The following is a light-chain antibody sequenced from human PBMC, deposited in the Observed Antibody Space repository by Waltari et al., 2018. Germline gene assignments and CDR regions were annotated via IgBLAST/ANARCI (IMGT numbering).Light chain of an antibody. CDR1: RSNVGNNS. J-gene: IGLJ3*02. CDR3: AAWDDSLSGRV. CDR2: RNN. Sequence: QSVLTQPPSASGTPGQRVTITCSGSRSNVGNNSVYWYQQLPGPAPKLLIYRNNQRPSGVPDRFSGSKSGTSASLAISGLRSEDEADYYCAAWDDSLSGRVFGGGTKVTVL. V-gene: IGLV1-47*01.